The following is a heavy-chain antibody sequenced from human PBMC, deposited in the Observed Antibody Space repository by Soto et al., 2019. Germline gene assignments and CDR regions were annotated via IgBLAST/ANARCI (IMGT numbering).Heavy chain of an antibody. CDR3: ARRYYGSGSSYYFDY. D-gene: IGHD3-10*01. Sequence: SVKVSCKASGGTFSSCAISWVRQAPGQGLEWMGGIIPIFGTANYAQKFQGRVTITADESTSTAYMELSSLRSEDTAVYYCARRYYGSGSSYYFDYWGQGTLVTVSS. CDR1: GGTFSSCA. V-gene: IGHV1-69*13. J-gene: IGHJ4*02. CDR2: IIPIFGTA.